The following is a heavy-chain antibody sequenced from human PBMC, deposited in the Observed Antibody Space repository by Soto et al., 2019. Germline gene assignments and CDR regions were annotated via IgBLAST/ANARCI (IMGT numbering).Heavy chain of an antibody. CDR3: SRELIQLRSSKDSFNGMDV. Sequence: HVQVVQSGAEMRKPGSSLRVSCKASGGTFSDFAFSWVRQAPGQGLVWMGGIVPRFGSPNYAQKFGGRVTFYADTSTRTFYMEVSSLRFDDTDVYFCSRELIQLRSSKDSFNGMDVWGQGTKMTVYS. CDR1: GGTFSDFA. J-gene: IGHJ6*02. CDR2: IVPRFGSP. V-gene: IGHV1-69*06. D-gene: IGHD5-18*01.